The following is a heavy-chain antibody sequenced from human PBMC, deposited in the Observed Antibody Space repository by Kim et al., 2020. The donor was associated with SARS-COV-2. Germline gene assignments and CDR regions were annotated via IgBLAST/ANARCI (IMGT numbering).Heavy chain of an antibody. CDR2: ISSSSSYT. J-gene: IGHJ5*02. CDR1: GFTFSDYY. Sequence: GGSLRLSCAASGFTFSDYYMSWIRQAPGKGLEWVSYISSSSSYTNYADSVKGRFTISRDNAKNSLYLQMNSLRAEDTAVYYCARVVTMVRGPKGWFDPWGQGTLVTVSS. V-gene: IGHV3-11*05. D-gene: IGHD3-10*01. CDR3: ARVVTMVRGPKGWFDP.